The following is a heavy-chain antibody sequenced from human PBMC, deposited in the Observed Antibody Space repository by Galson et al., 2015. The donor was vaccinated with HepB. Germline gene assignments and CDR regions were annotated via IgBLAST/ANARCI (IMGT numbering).Heavy chain of an antibody. CDR3: GHTAGWLADS. Sequence: PALVKPTQILTLTCTLSGFSITTEYTGVGWIRQPPGKALEWLALIYWDGNKHYSPSLKSRLTITTDTSENQVVLKMTNMDPVDTATYYCGHTAGWLADSWGQGTPVTVSS. D-gene: IGHD3-9*01. CDR2: IYWDGNK. CDR1: GFSITTEYTG. J-gene: IGHJ4*02. V-gene: IGHV2-5*02.